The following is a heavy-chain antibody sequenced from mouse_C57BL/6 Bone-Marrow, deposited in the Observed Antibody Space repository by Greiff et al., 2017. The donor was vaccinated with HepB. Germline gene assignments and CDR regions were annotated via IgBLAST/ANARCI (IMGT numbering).Heavy chain of an antibody. V-gene: IGHV5-9*01. CDR3: ARRGYGYDDYAMDY. Sequence: EVKLVESGGGLVKPGGSLKLSCAASGFTFSSYTMSWVRQTPEKRLEWVATISGGGGNTYYPDSVKGRFTISRDNAKKTLYLQMSSLRSEDTALYYCARRGYGYDDYAMDYWGQGTSVTVSS. CDR2: ISGGGGNT. J-gene: IGHJ4*01. D-gene: IGHD2-2*01. CDR1: GFTFSSYT.